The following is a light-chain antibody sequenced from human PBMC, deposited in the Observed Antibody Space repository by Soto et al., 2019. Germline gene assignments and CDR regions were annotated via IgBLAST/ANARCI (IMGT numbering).Light chain of an antibody. CDR2: GNI. J-gene: IGLJ2*01. Sequence: QAVVTQPPSVSGAPGQTVSISCTGSSSNIGAHYDVHWYQHLPGTAPKLLIYGNINRPSGVPDRFSGSKSGTSASLAITGFQAEDEADYYCQSYDSSLSAVVFGGGTKLTVL. CDR1: SSNIGAHYD. CDR3: QSYDSSLSAVV. V-gene: IGLV1-40*01.